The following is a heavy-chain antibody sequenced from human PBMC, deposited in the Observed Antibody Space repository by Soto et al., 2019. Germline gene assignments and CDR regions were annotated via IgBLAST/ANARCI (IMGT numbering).Heavy chain of an antibody. V-gene: IGHV3-74*01. J-gene: IGHJ6*03. Sequence: GGSLRLSCAASGFTVSSNYMSWIRQAPGKGLVWVSRINSDGSSTSYADSVKGRFTISRDNAKNTLYLQMNSLRAEDTAVYYCARGQVEGYCSSTSCYLVYYYYYMDVWGKGTTVTVSS. CDR1: GFTVSSNY. D-gene: IGHD2-2*01. CDR2: INSDGSST. CDR3: ARGQVEGYCSSTSCYLVYYYYYMDV.